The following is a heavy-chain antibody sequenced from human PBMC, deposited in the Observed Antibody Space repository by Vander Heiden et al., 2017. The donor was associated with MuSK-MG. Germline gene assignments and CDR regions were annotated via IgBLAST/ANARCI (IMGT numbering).Heavy chain of an antibody. J-gene: IGHJ4*02. CDR3: ARARYSSGPSY. V-gene: IGHV1-8*01. D-gene: IGHD6-19*01. CDR2: MNPKSGNT. Sequence: QVQLVQSGAEVKKPGASVKVSCKASGYTFTSYDINWVRQATGQRLEWMGWMNPKSGNTGEAQKFQGRVTMTRNTAISTAYMEMRRMRSEDTAVYYVARARYSSGPSYWGQGTMVTVYS. CDR1: GYTFTSYD.